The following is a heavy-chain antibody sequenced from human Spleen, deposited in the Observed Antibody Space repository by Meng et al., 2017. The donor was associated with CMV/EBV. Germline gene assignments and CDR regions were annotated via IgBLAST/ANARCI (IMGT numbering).Heavy chain of an antibody. CDR2: ISHRGST. J-gene: IGHJ4*02. CDR1: GEPFSGYY. Sequence: SQTLSLTCAVYGEPFSGYYWSWIRQPPGKGLEWIGEISHRGSTNYNPSLKIRVTISVDTSKNQFPLKLSSVTASDTTVYYCARGPYYCTSTTCHKPFDYWGQGALVTVSS. CDR3: ARGPYYCTSTTCHKPFDY. V-gene: IGHV4-34*01. D-gene: IGHD2/OR15-2a*01.